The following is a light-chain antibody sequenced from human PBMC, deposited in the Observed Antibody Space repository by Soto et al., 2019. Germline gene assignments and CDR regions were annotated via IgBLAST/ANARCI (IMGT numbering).Light chain of an antibody. Sequence: EIVMTQSPATLSVSPGERATLSCRASQSVSSNLAWYKQKPGQAPRLLIYGASTRATGIPARFSGSGSGTDFTLTISSLQSEDFAVYYCQQYNNWPPYTFGLGTKLEIK. CDR2: GAS. CDR3: QQYNNWPPYT. J-gene: IGKJ2*01. CDR1: QSVSSN. V-gene: IGKV3-15*01.